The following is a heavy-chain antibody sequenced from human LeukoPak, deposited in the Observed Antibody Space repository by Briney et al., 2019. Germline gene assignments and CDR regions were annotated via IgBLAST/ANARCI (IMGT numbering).Heavy chain of an antibody. V-gene: IGHV3-23*01. J-gene: IGHJ4*02. CDR2: ISTSGAST. CDR3: ARRAARSPYFDY. D-gene: IGHD6-6*01. Sequence: GGSLRLSCAASGFTFSSYAMSWVRQAPGKGLEWVSTISTSGASTYYADSVKGRFTISRDNAENSLYLQLNSLRAEDTAVYYCARRAARSPYFDYWGQGTLVTVSS. CDR1: GFTFSSYA.